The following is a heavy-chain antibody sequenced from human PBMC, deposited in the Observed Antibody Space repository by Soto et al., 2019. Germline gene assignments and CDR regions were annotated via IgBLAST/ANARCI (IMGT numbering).Heavy chain of an antibody. Sequence: SETLSLTCTVSGGSISSYYWSWIRQPPGKGLEWIGYIYYSGSTNYNPSLKSRVTISVDTSKNQFSLKLSSVTAADTAVYYCARESGYSYGKPDDYWGQGTLVTVSS. D-gene: IGHD5-18*01. V-gene: IGHV4-59*12. J-gene: IGHJ4*02. CDR2: IYYSGST. CDR3: ARESGYSYGKPDDY. CDR1: GGSISSYY.